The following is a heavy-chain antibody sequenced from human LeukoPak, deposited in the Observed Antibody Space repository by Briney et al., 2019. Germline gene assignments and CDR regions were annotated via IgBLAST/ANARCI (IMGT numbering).Heavy chain of an antibody. V-gene: IGHV4-61*02. J-gene: IGHJ6*03. CDR2: IYTSGST. Sequence: SETLSLTCTVSGGSISSGSYYWSWIRQPAGKGLEWIGRIYTSGSTNYNPSLKSRVTISVDTSKNQFSLKLSSVTAADTAVYYCARVGYCSGGSCYGGDYYMDVWGKGTTVTVSS. D-gene: IGHD2-15*01. CDR3: ARVGYCSGGSCYGGDYYMDV. CDR1: GGSISSGSYY.